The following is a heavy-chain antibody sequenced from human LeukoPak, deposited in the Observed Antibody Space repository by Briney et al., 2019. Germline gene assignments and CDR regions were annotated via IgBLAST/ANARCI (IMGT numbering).Heavy chain of an antibody. CDR2: IYYSGST. CDR3: ARVVGATSIDY. V-gene: IGHV4-59*08. Sequence: SETLSLTCTVSCGSISSYYCSWIRQPPGKGLEWIGYIYYSGSTTYNPSLKSRVTISIDTSKNQFSLQLSSVTAADTAVYYCARVVGATSIDYWGQGILVTVSS. D-gene: IGHD2-15*01. CDR1: CGSISSYY. J-gene: IGHJ4*02.